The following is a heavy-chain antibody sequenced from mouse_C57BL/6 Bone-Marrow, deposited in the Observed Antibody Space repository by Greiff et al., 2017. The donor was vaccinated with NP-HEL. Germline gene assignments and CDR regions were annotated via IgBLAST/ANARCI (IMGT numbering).Heavy chain of an antibody. Sequence: QVQLQQSGAELVRPGASVKLSCKASGYTFTSYGIRWVKQRPGQGLEWIGEIYPRSGNTYYNEKFKGKATLTADKSSSTAYMELRSLPSEDSAVYFSARAGRWDFDVWGTGTTVTVSS. CDR3: ARAGRWDFDV. V-gene: IGHV1-81*01. J-gene: IGHJ1*03. CDR1: GYTFTSYG. CDR2: IYPRSGNT.